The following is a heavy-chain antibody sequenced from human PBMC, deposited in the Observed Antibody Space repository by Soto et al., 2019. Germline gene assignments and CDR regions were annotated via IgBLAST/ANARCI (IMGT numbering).Heavy chain of an antibody. CDR2: ISAYNGNT. CDR3: ARDHRGGTDAFDI. V-gene: IGHV1-18*01. J-gene: IGHJ3*02. Sequence: QVQLVQSGAEVKKPGASVKVSCKASGYTFTSFGISWVRQAPGQGLEWMGWISAYNGNTNYAENLQGRGTMTTNTSTSTAYMELRSLRSDDTAVYYCARDHRGGTDAFDIWGQGTMVTVSS. D-gene: IGHD2-15*01. CDR1: GYTFTSFG.